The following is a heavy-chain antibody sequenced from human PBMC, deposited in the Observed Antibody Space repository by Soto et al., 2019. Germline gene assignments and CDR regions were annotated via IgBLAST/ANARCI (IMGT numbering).Heavy chain of an antibody. V-gene: IGHV3-23*01. CDR2: VSPAGST. CDR3: VRSWAY. J-gene: IGHJ4*02. D-gene: IGHD6-13*01. Sequence: GSLRLSCAASGFTFSNYGMNWIRLAPGEGLEWVSTVSPAGSTFYADSVRDRFTISRDNSKSTVDLQMNGLRVDDTAIYYCVRSWAYWGRGTVVTVSS. CDR1: GFTFSNYG.